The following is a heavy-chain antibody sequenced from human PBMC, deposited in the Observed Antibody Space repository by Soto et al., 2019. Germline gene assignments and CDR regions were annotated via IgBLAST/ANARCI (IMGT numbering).Heavy chain of an antibody. D-gene: IGHD5-12*01. V-gene: IGHV1-69*01. Sequence: QVQLVQSGAEVKKPGSSVKVSCKASGGTFSSYAISWVRQAPGQGLEWMGGIIPIFGTANYAQKFQGRATITADESTSTAYMELSSLRSEDTAVYYCASSTEMATIGAFDIWGQGTMVTVSS. CDR2: IIPIFGTA. CDR1: GGTFSSYA. CDR3: ASSTEMATIGAFDI. J-gene: IGHJ3*02.